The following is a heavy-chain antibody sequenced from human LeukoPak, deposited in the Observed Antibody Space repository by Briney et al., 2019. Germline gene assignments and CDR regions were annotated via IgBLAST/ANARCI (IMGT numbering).Heavy chain of an antibody. J-gene: IGHJ4*02. CDR1: GFTFSSYG. CDR2: IWYDGSNK. Sequence: GGSLRLSCAASGFTFSSYGMHWVRQAPVKGLEWVAVIWYDGSNKYYADSVKGRFTISRDNSKNTLYLQMNSLRAEDTAVYYCASWQQLDDYWGQGTLVTVSS. CDR3: ASWQQLDDY. D-gene: IGHD6-13*01. V-gene: IGHV3-33*01.